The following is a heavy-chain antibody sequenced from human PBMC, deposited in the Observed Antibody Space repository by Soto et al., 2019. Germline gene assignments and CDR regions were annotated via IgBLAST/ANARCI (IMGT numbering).Heavy chain of an antibody. Sequence: SVKVSCKASGGTFSSYAISWVRQAPGQGLEWMGGIIPIFGTANYAQKFQGRVTITADESTSTAYMELSSLRSEDTAVYYCARYLGMTTVNCFDPWGQGTLVTVSS. D-gene: IGHD4-4*01. CDR2: IIPIFGTA. J-gene: IGHJ5*02. V-gene: IGHV1-69*13. CDR1: GGTFSSYA. CDR3: ARYLGMTTVNCFDP.